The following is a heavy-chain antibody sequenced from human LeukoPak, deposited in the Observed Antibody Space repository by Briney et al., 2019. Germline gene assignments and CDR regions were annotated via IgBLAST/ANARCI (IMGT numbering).Heavy chain of an antibody. CDR1: GGSISSDY. CDR3: ATHTGTYHSFDS. D-gene: IGHD1-26*01. J-gene: IGHJ4*02. Sequence: PSETLSLTCTVTGGSISSDYWSWLRQPPGRGLAWIGYVYYTGSTDYNPSLMSRVNLSLDTSKNQFSLKLRSVAAADTAVYYCATHTGTYHSFDSWGQGTLVTVSS. CDR2: VYYTGST. V-gene: IGHV4-59*08.